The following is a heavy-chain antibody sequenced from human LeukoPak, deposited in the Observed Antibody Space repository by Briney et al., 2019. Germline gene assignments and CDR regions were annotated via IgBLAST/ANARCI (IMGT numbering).Heavy chain of an antibody. CDR2: IYTSGST. J-gene: IGHJ3*02. CDR1: GGSISSGGYY. CDR3: ARENRDADAFDI. Sequence: RPSETLSLTCTVSGGSISSGGYYWSWIRQPAGKGLEWIGRIYTSGSTNYNPSLKSRVTMSVDTSKNQFSLKLSSVTAADTAVYSCARENRDADAFDIWGQGTMVTVSS. V-gene: IGHV4-61*02.